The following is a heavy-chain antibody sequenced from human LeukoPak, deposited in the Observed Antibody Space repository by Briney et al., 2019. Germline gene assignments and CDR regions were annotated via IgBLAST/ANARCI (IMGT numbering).Heavy chain of an antibody. D-gene: IGHD3-10*01. CDR2: IYYTGST. CDR3: ARASYGPGIYYNHNWFDP. Sequence: ASETLSLTCTVSGAAIIGYYWTWIRQPPGKGLEWIGYIYYTGSTNYNPSLKSRVTMSIDTAEKQSSLKLRSVTAADTAVYYCARASYGPGIYYNHNWFDPWGQGTLVTVSS. CDR1: GAAIIGYY. J-gene: IGHJ5*02. V-gene: IGHV4-59*01.